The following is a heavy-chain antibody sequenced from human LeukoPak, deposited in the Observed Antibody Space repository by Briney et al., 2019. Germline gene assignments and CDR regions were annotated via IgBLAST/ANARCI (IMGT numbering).Heavy chain of an antibody. CDR1: GGSISSGGYH. CDR2: IYYSGST. D-gene: IGHD2-21*02. CDR3: ARATYCGGDCYPYPDY. J-gene: IGHJ4*02. Sequence: PSETLSLTCTVSGGSISSGGYHWSWIRQHPGKGLEWIGYIYYSGSTYYNPSLKSRVTISVDTSKNQFTLKLSSVTAADTAVYYCARATYCGGDCYPYPDYWGQGTLVTVSS. V-gene: IGHV4-31*03.